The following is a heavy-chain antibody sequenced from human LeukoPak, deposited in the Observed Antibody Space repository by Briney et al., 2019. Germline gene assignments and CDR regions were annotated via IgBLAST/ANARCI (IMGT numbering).Heavy chain of an antibody. Sequence: AGGSLRLSCAGSGFTFSSYNMQWVRQAPGKGLDWDSSISAYSTYIYYADSVRGRFTISRDNAKNSLYLHMNNLRVEDTAVYYCARSNYDTSGYVYWGQGILVTVSS. D-gene: IGHD3-22*01. CDR3: ARSNYDTSGYVY. J-gene: IGHJ4*02. V-gene: IGHV3-21*01. CDR2: ISAYSTYI. CDR1: GFTFSSYN.